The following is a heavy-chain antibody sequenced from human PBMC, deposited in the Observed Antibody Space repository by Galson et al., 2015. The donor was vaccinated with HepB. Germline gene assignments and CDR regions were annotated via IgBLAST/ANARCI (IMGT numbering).Heavy chain of an antibody. CDR1: GFTFSSYN. CDR2: IRYNRSTK. CDR3: ARDCGGDCLSY. J-gene: IGHJ4*01. Sequence: SLRLSCAASGFTFSSYNMHWVRQAPGKGLEWVSYIRYNRSTKYYADSVKGRFTISRDNGKNSLYLQMNSLRAEDTAVYYCARDCGGDCLSYWGHATLVTASS. V-gene: IGHV3-48*01. D-gene: IGHD2-21*02.